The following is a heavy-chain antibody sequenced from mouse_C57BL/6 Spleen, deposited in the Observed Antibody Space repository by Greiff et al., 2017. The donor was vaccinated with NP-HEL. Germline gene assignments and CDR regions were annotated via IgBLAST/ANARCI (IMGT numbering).Heavy chain of an antibody. D-gene: IGHD1-1*01. CDR3: ARRVITTVVDDWYFDV. CDR2: ISGGGGNT. Sequence: DVKLVESGGGLVKPGGSLKLSCAASGFTFSSYTMSWVRQTPEKRLEWVATISGGGGNTYYPDSVKGRFTISRDNAKNTLYLQMSRLRSEDTALYYCARRVITTVVDDWYFDVWGTGTTVTVSS. J-gene: IGHJ1*03. CDR1: GFTFSSYT. V-gene: IGHV5-9*01.